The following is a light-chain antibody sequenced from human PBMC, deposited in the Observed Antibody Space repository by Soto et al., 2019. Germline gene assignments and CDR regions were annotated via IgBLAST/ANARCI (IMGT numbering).Light chain of an antibody. CDR3: CSYAGSNTYV. J-gene: IGLJ1*01. Sequence: QSVLTQPRSVSGSPGQSVTISCTGTSXDVGGYDYVSWFQQHPGKAPKLMIYDVSMRPSGVPDRFSGSKSGNTASLTISGLQAEDEADYYCCSYAGSNTYVFGSGTKVTVL. CDR2: DVS. CDR1: SXDVGGYDY. V-gene: IGLV2-11*01.